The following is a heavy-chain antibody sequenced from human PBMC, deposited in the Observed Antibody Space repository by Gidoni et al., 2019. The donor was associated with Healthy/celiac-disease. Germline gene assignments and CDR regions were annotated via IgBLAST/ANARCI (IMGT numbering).Heavy chain of an antibody. J-gene: IGHJ4*02. D-gene: IGHD3-9*01. CDR1: GGSFSGYY. CDR3: ARGRLVRQRTFDY. CDR2: INHSGST. V-gene: IGHV4-34*01. Sequence: QVQLQQCGAGLLKPSETLSLTCAVYGGSFSGYYWSWIRQPPGKGLEWIGEINHSGSTNYNPSLKSRVTISVDTSKNQFSLKLSSVTAADTAVYYCARGRLVRQRTFDYWGQGTLVTVSS.